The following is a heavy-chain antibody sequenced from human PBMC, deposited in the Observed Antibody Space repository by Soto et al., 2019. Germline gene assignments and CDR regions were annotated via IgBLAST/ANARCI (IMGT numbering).Heavy chain of an antibody. CDR2: ISAYNGNT. CDR1: GGTFSSYT. V-gene: IGHV1-18*01. J-gene: IGHJ4*02. CDR3: ARDPQIFDH. Sequence: ASVKVSCKASGGTFSSYTISWVRQAPGQGLEWMGWISAYNGNTKYAQKFQGRVTMTTDTSTSTAYMELRSLRSDDTAVYYCARDPQIFDHWGQGTLVTVSS.